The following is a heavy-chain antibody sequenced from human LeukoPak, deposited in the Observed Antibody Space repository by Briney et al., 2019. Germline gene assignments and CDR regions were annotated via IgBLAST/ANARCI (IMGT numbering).Heavy chain of an antibody. D-gene: IGHD3-3*01. Sequence: ASVKVSCKASGYTFTSYGISWVRQAPGKGLEWMGGFDPEDGETIYAQKFQGRVTMTEDTSTDTAYMELSSLRSEDTAVYYCATVLVLADGYYFDYWGQGTLVTVSS. V-gene: IGHV1-24*01. J-gene: IGHJ4*02. CDR2: FDPEDGET. CDR3: ATVLVLADGYYFDY. CDR1: GYTFTSYG.